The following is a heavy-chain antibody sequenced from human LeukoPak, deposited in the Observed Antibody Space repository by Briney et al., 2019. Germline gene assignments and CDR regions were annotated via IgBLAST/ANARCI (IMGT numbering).Heavy chain of an antibody. CDR2: IYHSGST. D-gene: IGHD6-19*01. V-gene: IGHV4-4*02. J-gene: IGHJ4*02. Sequence: PSGTLSLTCIVSGGSISSNNWWSWVRQSPGKGLEGIGEIYHSGSTNYNPSLKSRVTISVDKSRNQFSLKLNSVTAADTAVYYCARDAPDTSGWYDYWGQGSLVTVSS. CDR1: GGSISSNNW. CDR3: ARDAPDTSGWYDY.